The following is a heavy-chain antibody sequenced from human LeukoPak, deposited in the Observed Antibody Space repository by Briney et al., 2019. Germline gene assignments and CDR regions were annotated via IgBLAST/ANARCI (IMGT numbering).Heavy chain of an antibody. Sequence: SETLSLTCTVSGGSLSSYYWIWIRQPPGKGLEWIGYIYYSGSTNYNPSLKSRVTISVDTSKNQFSLKLSSVTAADTAVYYCARRVTTASPPENWFDPWGQGTLVTVSS. J-gene: IGHJ5*02. CDR3: ARRVTTASPPENWFDP. CDR2: IYYSGST. CDR1: GGSLSSYY. V-gene: IGHV4-59*01. D-gene: IGHD4-11*01.